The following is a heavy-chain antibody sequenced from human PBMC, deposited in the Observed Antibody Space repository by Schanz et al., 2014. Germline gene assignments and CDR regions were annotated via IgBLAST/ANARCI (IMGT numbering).Heavy chain of an antibody. D-gene: IGHD3-10*01. CDR2: INSAGTT. CDR1: GFSVSNTY. Sequence: EVQLAESGGGLIQPGRSLRLSCVVSGFSVSNTYMHWVRQPPGKGLEWVSVINSAGTTYYADSVKGRFTFSRDSSKNTVYLQMDSLRADDTSVYYCARGRGYIIGQWGQGILVTVSS. J-gene: IGHJ4*02. CDR3: ARGRGYIIGQ. V-gene: IGHV3-53*01.